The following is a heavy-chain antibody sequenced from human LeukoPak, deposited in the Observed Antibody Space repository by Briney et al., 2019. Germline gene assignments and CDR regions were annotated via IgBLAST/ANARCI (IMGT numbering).Heavy chain of an antibody. Sequence: GGSLRLSCAASGVIFSGFAMSWVRRTPGKGLEWVSGISGSGDNTLYADSVKGRFTISRDNSKNTLYLEMNSLRAEDTAIYYCAKMKGHPLPKYYMDVWGQGTTVTVSS. CDR3: AKMKGHPLPKYYMDV. V-gene: IGHV3-23*01. CDR2: ISGSGDNT. CDR1: GVIFSGFA. J-gene: IGHJ6*01. D-gene: IGHD1-26*01.